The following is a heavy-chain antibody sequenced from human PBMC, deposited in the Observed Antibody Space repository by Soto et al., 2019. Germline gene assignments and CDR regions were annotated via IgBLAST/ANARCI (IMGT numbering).Heavy chain of an antibody. D-gene: IGHD5-12*01. CDR1: GGSISSSSYY. CDR2: IYYSGST. Sequence: SETLSLTCTVSGGSISSSSYYWGWIRQPPGKGLEWIGSIYYSGSTYYNPSLKSRVTISVDTSKNQFSLKLSSVTAADTAVYYCARRSEGTDIVATIPYLGMDVWGQGTTVTVSS. V-gene: IGHV4-39*01. CDR3: ARRSEGTDIVATIPYLGMDV. J-gene: IGHJ6*02.